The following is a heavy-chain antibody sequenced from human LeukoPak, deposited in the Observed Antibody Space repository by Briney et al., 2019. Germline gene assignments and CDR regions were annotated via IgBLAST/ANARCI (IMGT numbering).Heavy chain of an antibody. J-gene: IGHJ5*02. CDR1: GFTFNTYG. CDR2: IQYDGSNI. Sequence: PGGSLRLSCAASGFTFNTYGMHWVRQAPGKGLEWLTFIQYDGSNIYYADSVKGRFTISRDNAKNSLYLQMNSLRAEDTAVYYCARVGYYSHERYNWFDPWGQGTLVTVSS. CDR3: ARVGYYSHERYNWFDP. D-gene: IGHD3-22*01. V-gene: IGHV3-30*02.